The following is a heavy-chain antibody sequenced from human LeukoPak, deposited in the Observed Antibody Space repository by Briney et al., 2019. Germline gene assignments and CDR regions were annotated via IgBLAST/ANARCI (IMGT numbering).Heavy chain of an antibody. D-gene: IGHD6-13*01. CDR2: MNPNSGNT. Sequence: GASVKVSCKASGYTFTSYYINWVRQATRQGLEWMGWMNPNSGNTGYEQKFEGRVTMNRKNSISTAYMELSSLRSEDTAVYYCARGRLEGIAAAGKGPYYYYYYMDVWGKGTTVTVSS. J-gene: IGHJ6*03. CDR1: GYTFTSYY. CDR3: ARGRLEGIAAAGKGPYYYYYYMDV. V-gene: IGHV1-8*01.